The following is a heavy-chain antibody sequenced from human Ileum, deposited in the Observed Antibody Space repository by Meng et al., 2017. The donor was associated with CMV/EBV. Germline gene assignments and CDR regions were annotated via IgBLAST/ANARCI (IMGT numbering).Heavy chain of an antibody. V-gene: IGHV3-30-3*01. CDR1: GFTFSSYA. D-gene: IGHD6-13*01. CDR3: ARVSAAAGGGYYYYGMDV. Sequence: EGSLKISCAASGFTFSSYAMHWVRQAPGKGLEWVAVISYDGSNKYYADSVKGRFTISRDNSKNTLYLQMNSLRAEDTAVYYCARVSAAAGGGYYYYGMDVWGQGTTVTVSS. CDR2: ISYDGSNK. J-gene: IGHJ6*02.